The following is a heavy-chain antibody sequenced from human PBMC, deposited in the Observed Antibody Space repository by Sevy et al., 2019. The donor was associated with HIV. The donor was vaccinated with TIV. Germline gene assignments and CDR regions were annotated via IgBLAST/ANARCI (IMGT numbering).Heavy chain of an antibody. CDR1: GGSFSCYY. Sequence: SETLSLTCAVYGGSFSCYYWSWIRQPPGKGLEWIGEINHSGSTNYNPSLKSRVTISVDTSKNQFSLKLSSVTAADTAVYYCARGWRSYDFWSGYRAPQRGGMDVWGQGTTVTVSS. J-gene: IGHJ6*02. CDR3: ARGWRSYDFWSGYRAPQRGGMDV. D-gene: IGHD3-3*01. V-gene: IGHV4-34*01. CDR2: INHSGST.